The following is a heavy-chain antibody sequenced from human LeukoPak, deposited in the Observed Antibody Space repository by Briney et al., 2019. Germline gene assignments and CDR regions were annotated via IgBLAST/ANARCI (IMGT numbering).Heavy chain of an antibody. Sequence: GGSLRLSCVASGFTFTGHSMHWVRQAPGKGLEWVAVVANDEKTTFYADSLKGRFTVSRDNSKNTVYLQMNSLRDEDTAVYYCAREKQSGGTPFDYWGQGSLVTVS. CDR2: VANDEKTT. D-gene: IGHD1-26*01. V-gene: IGHV3-30*04. CDR3: AREKQSGGTPFDY. J-gene: IGHJ4*02. CDR1: GFTFTGHS.